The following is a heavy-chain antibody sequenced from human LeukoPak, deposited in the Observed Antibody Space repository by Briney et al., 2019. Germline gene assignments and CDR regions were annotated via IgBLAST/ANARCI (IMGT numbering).Heavy chain of an antibody. V-gene: IGHV1-18*01. Sequence: GASVKVSCKASGYTFTSYGISWVRQAPGQGLEWMGWISAYNGNTNYAQKLQGRVTMTTDTSTSTAYMELRSLRSDGTAVYYCARSHYYYDSSGYPTDYYYYYGMDVWGQGTTVTVSS. CDR1: GYTFTSYG. J-gene: IGHJ6*02. CDR3: ARSHYYYDSSGYPTDYYYYYGMDV. CDR2: ISAYNGNT. D-gene: IGHD3-22*01.